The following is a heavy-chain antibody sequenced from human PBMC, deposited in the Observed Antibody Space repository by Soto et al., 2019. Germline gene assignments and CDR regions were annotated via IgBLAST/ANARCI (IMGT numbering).Heavy chain of an antibody. J-gene: IGHJ4*02. CDR2: ISAYNGST. V-gene: IGHV1-18*01. CDR1: GYTFTSYG. D-gene: IGHD3-3*01. CDR3: ARDQPYYDFWSGYYSFGSDY. Sequence: ASVKVSCKASGYTFTSYGISWVRQAPGQGLEWMGWISAYNGSTNYAQKLQGRVTMTTDTSTSTAYMELRSLRSDDTAVYYCARDQPYYDFWSGYYSFGSDYWGQGTLVTVSS.